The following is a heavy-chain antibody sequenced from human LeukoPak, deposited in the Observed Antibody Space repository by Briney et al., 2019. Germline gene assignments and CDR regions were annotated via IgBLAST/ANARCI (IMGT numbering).Heavy chain of an antibody. J-gene: IGHJ4*02. CDR3: AGDASYRHFDY. V-gene: IGHV1-18*04. CDR1: GYTFNNYG. D-gene: IGHD3-16*01. Sequence: ASVKLSCKASGYTFNNYGIAWVRQAPGQGLEWMGWISPYSDNTNYAQKFQGRVTLTTDTSTSTVYMELMSLTFDDTAVYYCAGDASYRHFDYWGQGTLVTVSS. CDR2: ISPYSDNT.